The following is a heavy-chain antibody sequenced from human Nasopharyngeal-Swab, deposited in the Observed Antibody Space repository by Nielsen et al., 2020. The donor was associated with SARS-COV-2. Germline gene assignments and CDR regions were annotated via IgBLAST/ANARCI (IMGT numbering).Heavy chain of an antibody. D-gene: IGHD3-3*01. V-gene: IGHV4-39*01. J-gene: IGHJ6*02. CDR3: ARLNYDFGGLYGVDV. CDR2: FYYNCST. CDR1: FSSISYHRYY. Sequence: LFPCSASAFSSISYHRYYWRQAPEPPGEGPVLPVDFYYNCSTHYNPSLRSRVTTSVDTSKNQFSLELRSVTAADTGVYFCARLNYDFGGLYGVDVWGQGTTVTVSS.